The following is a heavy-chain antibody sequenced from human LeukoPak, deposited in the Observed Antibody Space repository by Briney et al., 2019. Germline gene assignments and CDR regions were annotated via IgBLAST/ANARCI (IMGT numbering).Heavy chain of an antibody. CDR2: INHSGST. J-gene: IGHJ4*02. CDR3: AKSGGYGLIDY. Sequence: SETLSLTCAVYGGSFSGYYWSWIRQPPGKGLEWIGEINHSGSTYYNASLQSRVTISIDTSKNQFSLRLNSVTAADTAMYYCAKSGGYGLIDYWGKGTRVTVSS. CDR1: GGSFSGYY. V-gene: IGHV4-34*01. D-gene: IGHD1-26*01.